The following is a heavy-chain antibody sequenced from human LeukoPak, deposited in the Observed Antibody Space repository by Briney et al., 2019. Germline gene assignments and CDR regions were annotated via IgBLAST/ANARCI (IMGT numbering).Heavy chain of an antibody. CDR3: ARDWSPITPPMDV. D-gene: IGHD2-15*01. V-gene: IGHV1-69*10. Sequence: SVKVSCKASGGTFSSYSITWVRQAPGQGLEWMGGITTIVGIANYAQKFQGRVTITADKSTSTAHMELSSLRSEDTAVYYCARDWSPITPPMDVWGQGTTVTVSS. CDR2: ITTIVGIA. CDR1: GGTFSSYS. J-gene: IGHJ6*02.